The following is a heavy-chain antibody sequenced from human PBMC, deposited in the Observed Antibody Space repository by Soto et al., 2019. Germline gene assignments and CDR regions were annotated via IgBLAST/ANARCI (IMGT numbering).Heavy chain of an antibody. V-gene: IGHV3-23*01. Sequence: EVQLSESGGGLVQPGGSLRLSCVASGFTFSSYAMSWARQAPGKGLEWVSSISGSGVSTYYTDSVKGRFTISRDNSKNTLYLRMNSLRAEDAALYYCAKGGLYGSGSYNDYYYYMDVWGKGTTVTVSS. D-gene: IGHD3-10*01. CDR1: GFTFSSYA. CDR2: ISGSGVST. CDR3: AKGGLYGSGSYNDYYYYMDV. J-gene: IGHJ6*03.